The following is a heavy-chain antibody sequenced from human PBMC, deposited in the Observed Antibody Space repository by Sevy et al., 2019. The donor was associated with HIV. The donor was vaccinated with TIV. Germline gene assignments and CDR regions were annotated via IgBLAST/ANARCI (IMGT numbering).Heavy chain of an antibody. J-gene: IGHJ4*02. CDR1: GFAFYDYS. CDR2: LSFGCGKI. D-gene: IGHD2-8*01. CDR3: AREGGTRPHDY. V-gene: IGHV3-23*01. Sequence: GGSLRLSCAASGFAFYDYSMSWIRQAPGKGREWVATLSFGCGKINYADSVKGRFTISRDNSKNSFYLQMDNLRVEDTALYYCAREGGTRPHDYWGQGTRSPSPQ.